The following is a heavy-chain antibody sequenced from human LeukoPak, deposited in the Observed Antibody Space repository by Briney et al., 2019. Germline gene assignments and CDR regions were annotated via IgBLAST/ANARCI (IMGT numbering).Heavy chain of an antibody. CDR2: ISYSGST. CDR1: GGSISSYD. CDR3: DNYYDSSGFDY. Sequence: ETLSLTFTVSGGSISSYDWTGIPKPPGKALEWIGYISYSGSTNYHPSLKSRVTISVDTSKNQFSLKLSSVNAADTAVYYCDNYYDSSGFDYWGQGALVTVSS. D-gene: IGHD3-22*01. V-gene: IGHV4-59*12. J-gene: IGHJ4*02.